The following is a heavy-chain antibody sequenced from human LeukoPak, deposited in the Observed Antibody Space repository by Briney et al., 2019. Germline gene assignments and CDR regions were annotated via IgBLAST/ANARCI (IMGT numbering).Heavy chain of an antibody. Sequence: GGSLRLSCAASGFTFSDYYMSWIRQAPGKGLEWVSYISSSGSTIYYADSVKGRFTISRDNAKNSLYLQMNSLRAEDTAVYYCARDPRGYCSSTSCYYFDYWGQGTLVTVPS. J-gene: IGHJ4*02. CDR3: ARDPRGYCSSTSCYYFDY. D-gene: IGHD2-2*01. V-gene: IGHV3-11*01. CDR2: ISSSGSTI. CDR1: GFTFSDYY.